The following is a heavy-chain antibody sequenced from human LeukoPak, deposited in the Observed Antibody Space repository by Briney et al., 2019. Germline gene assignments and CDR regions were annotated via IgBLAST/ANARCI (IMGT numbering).Heavy chain of an antibody. D-gene: IGHD2-2*01. CDR3: ATEPERRIVVVPAASDY. CDR2: INPNSGGT. V-gene: IGHV1-2*02. CDR1: GYTFTGCY. Sequence: ASVKVSCKASGYTFTGCYMHWVRQAPGQGLEWMGWINPNSGGTNYAQKFQGRVTMTRDTSISTAYMELGRLRSDDTAVYYCATEPERRIVVVPAASDYWGQGTLVTVSS. J-gene: IGHJ4*02.